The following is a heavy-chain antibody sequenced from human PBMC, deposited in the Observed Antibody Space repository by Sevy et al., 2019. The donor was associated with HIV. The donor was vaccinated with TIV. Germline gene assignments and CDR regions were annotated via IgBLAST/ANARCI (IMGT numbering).Heavy chain of an antibody. CDR3: AKASPDCSGGSCYFLDY. J-gene: IGHJ4*02. Sequence: GGSLRLSCAASGFTFSSYAMSWVRQAPGKGLEWVSAISGSGGSTYYADSVKGRFTISRDNSKNTLYLQMNSLRAEDTAVYYWAKASPDCSGGSCYFLDYWGQGTLVTVSS. D-gene: IGHD2-15*01. V-gene: IGHV3-23*01. CDR1: GFTFSSYA. CDR2: ISGSGGST.